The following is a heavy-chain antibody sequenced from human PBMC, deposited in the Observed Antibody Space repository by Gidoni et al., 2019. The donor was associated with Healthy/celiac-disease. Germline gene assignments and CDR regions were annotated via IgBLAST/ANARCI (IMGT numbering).Heavy chain of an antibody. CDR1: GFTFSSYA. Sequence: EVQLVESGGGLVQPGGSLRLSCSASGFTFSSYAMHWVRQAPGKGLEYVSAISSNGGSTYYADSVKGRFTISRDNSKNTLYLQMSSLRAEDTAVYYCVKAYDFWSGYFDYWGQGTLVTVSS. J-gene: IGHJ4*02. V-gene: IGHV3-64D*06. D-gene: IGHD3-3*01. CDR3: VKAYDFWSGYFDY. CDR2: ISSNGGST.